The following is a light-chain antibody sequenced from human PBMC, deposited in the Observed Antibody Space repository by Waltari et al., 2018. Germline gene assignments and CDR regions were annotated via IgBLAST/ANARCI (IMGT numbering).Light chain of an antibody. CDR1: SSDVGGYNY. J-gene: IGLJ2*01. CDR2: DVS. CDR3: SSYISSSTLEL. V-gene: IGLV2-14*03. Sequence: QSALTPPASVSGSPGQSITISCTGTSSDVGGYNYVPWYQQHPGKAPKLMIYDVSNRPSGVSNRFSGSKSGNTASLTISGLQAEDEADYYCSSYISSSTLELFGGGTSLTVL.